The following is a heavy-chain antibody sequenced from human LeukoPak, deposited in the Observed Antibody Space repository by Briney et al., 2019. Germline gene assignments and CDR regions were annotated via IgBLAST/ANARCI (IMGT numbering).Heavy chain of an antibody. CDR2: IYYSGST. D-gene: IGHD3-16*01. CDR3: ASHPGEYGADY. J-gene: IGHJ4*02. V-gene: IGHV4-59*01. Sequence: SETLSLTCTVSGGSISSYYWSWIRQPPGKGLEWIGHIYYSGSTNYNPSLKSRVTISVDTSKNQFSLKLSSVTAADTAVYYCASHPGEYGADYWGQGTLVTVSS. CDR1: GGSISSYY.